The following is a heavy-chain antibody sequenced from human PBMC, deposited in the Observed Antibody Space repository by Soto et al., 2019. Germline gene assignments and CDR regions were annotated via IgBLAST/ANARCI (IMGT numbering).Heavy chain of an antibody. D-gene: IGHD2-15*01. CDR1: GFTFSSYA. J-gene: IGHJ6*03. CDR3: AIEPRYCSGYSCDYYMDV. V-gene: IGHV3-23*01. Sequence: VQLLESGGGLVQPGGSLRLSCAASGFTFSSYAMSWVRQAPGKGLEWVSAISGSAATTFYADSVKGRFTVSRDNSKNTLYLQMNSLRAEDTAVYYCAIEPRYCSGYSCDYYMDVWGKGTTVTVSS. CDR2: ISGSAATT.